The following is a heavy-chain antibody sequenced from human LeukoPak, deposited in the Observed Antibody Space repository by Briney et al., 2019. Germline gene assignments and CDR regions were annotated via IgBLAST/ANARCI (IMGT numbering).Heavy chain of an antibody. D-gene: IGHD6-19*01. CDR1: GFTFTAYA. J-gene: IGHJ3*01. Sequence: PGGTLRLSCAASGFTFTAYAINWVRQAPGKGLEWISGISGGGDKTYYADSVHGRFTISRDNSKNTVSLQMSSLRAEDTALHYCAKDLALAGTGGGFDVWGQGTRVAVSS. CDR3: AKDLALAGTGGGFDV. CDR2: ISGGGDKT. V-gene: IGHV3-23*01.